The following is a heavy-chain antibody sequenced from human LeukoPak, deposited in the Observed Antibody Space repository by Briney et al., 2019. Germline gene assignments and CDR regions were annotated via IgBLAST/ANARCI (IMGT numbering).Heavy chain of an antibody. CDR3: ASSDISRQNSY. CDR2: ISAYNGNT. V-gene: IGHV1-18*01. D-gene: IGHD2-15*01. Sequence: ASVKVSCKASGYTFTNYGISWVRQAPGQGLEWMGWISAYNGNTNYAQKLQGRVTMTTDTSTSTAYMELRSLRSDDTAVYYCASSDISRQNSYWGQGTLVTVSS. CDR1: GYTFTNYG. J-gene: IGHJ4*02.